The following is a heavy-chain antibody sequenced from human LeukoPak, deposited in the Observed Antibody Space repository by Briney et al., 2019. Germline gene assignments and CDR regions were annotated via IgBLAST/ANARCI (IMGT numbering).Heavy chain of an antibody. CDR2: ISGSGGST. CDR1: GFTFSSYA. J-gene: IGHJ4*02. CDR3: ARTDEYDSSGYLLDY. V-gene: IGHV3-23*01. Sequence: GGSLRLSCAASGFTFSSYAMSWVRQAPGKGLEWVSAISGSGGSTYYADSVKGRFTISRDNSKNTLYLQMNSLRAEDTAVYYCARTDEYDSSGYLLDYWGQGTLVTVSS. D-gene: IGHD3-22*01.